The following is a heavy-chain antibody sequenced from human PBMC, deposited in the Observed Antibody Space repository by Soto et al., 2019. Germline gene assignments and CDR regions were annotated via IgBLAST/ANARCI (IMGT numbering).Heavy chain of an antibody. CDR2: INPSGGST. J-gene: IGHJ4*02. CDR3: AEAYCGGDCPFDY. Sequence: ASVKVSCKASGYTFTSYYMHWVRQAPGQGLEGMGIINPSGGSTSYAQKFQGRVTMTRDTSTSTVYMELSSLRSEDTAVYYCAEAYCGGDCPFDYWGQGTLVTVSS. V-gene: IGHV1-46*01. D-gene: IGHD2-21*02. CDR1: GYTFTSYY.